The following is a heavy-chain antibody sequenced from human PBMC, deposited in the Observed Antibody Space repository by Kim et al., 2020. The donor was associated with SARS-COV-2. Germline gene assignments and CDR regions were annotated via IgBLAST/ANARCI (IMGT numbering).Heavy chain of an antibody. Sequence: YAYSVKGRVTLPRDNAKNSLYLQMNSLRAEDTAVYYCARAYSSGWAYFDYWGQGTLVTVSS. V-gene: IGHV3-21*01. D-gene: IGHD6-19*01. J-gene: IGHJ4*02. CDR3: ARAYSSGWAYFDY.